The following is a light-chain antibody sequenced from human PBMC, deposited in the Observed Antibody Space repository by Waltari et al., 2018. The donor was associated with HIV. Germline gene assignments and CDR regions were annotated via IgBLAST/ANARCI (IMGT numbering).Light chain of an antibody. Sequence: QSALTQPASVSGSPGQSITISCTGTTTDVGSSKLFSWYQHHPGKAPKLMIYEGSQRPAGISNRFSGSKSGNTASLTVSGLQAEDEADYYCGSYTGDESPDVVFGEGTKLTVL. CDR1: TTDVGSSKL. CDR2: EGS. V-gene: IGLV2-14*02. CDR3: GSYTGDESPDVV. J-gene: IGLJ2*01.